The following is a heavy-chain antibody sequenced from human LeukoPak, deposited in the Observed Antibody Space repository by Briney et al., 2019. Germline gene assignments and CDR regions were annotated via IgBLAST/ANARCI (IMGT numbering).Heavy chain of an antibody. J-gene: IGHJ4*02. D-gene: IGHD4-23*01. V-gene: IGHV3-23*01. Sequence: GGSLRLSCAASGFTFSTYAMSWVRQAPGKGLEWVSGISGSGGSTFYADSVKGRFTISRDNSKNTLYLQMNILRAEDTAVYYCAKGRFGGSLYYFGFWGQGTLVTVSS. CDR3: AKGRFGGSLYYFGF. CDR2: ISGSGGST. CDR1: GFTFSTYA.